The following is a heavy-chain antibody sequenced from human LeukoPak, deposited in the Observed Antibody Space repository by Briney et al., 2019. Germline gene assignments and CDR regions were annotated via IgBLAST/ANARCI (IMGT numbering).Heavy chain of an antibody. J-gene: IGHJ5*02. CDR3: ARGLLVVVPAAMPFALGGLDP. CDR2: INHSGST. V-gene: IGHV4-34*01. Sequence: SETRSLTCAVYGGSFSGYYWSWIRQPPGKGLEWIGEINHSGSTNYNPSLKSRVTISVDTSKNQFSLKLSSVTAADTAVYYCARGLLVVVPAAMPFALGGLDPWGQGTLFPVSS. CDR1: GGSFSGYY. D-gene: IGHD2-2*01.